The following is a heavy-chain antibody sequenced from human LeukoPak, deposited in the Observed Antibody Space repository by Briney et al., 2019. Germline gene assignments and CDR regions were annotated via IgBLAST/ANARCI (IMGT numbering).Heavy chain of an antibody. CDR3: ARFSGPSLEKNWFDP. J-gene: IGHJ5*02. CDR1: GYRFSDYW. D-gene: IGHD3-10*01. V-gene: IGHV5-51*01. CDR2: IFPLDSNI. Sequence: GESLKISCKGSGYRFSDYWIGWVRQMPGKGLEWMGIIFPLDSNIRYSPSFKGAITISADKSLSTAYLQWSSLEASDTAIYYCARFSGPSLEKNWFDPWGQGTLVTVSS.